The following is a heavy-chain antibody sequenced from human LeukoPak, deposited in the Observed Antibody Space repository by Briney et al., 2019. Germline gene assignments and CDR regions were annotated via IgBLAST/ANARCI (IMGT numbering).Heavy chain of an antibody. D-gene: IGHD5-12*01. CDR2: ISGNGVGT. CDR1: GFAFRSYG. Sequence: GGSLRLSCAASGFAFRSYGMSWVRQAPGKGLEWVSAISGNGVGTYYADSVKGRFTISRDNSKNTLYLQMNSLRAEDTAVYYCAKDQRYSGWFFDYWGQGTLVTVSS. V-gene: IGHV3-23*01. J-gene: IGHJ4*02. CDR3: AKDQRYSGWFFDY.